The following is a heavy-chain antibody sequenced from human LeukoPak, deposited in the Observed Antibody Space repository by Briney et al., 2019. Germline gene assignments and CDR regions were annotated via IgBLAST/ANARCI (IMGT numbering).Heavy chain of an antibody. CDR1: GGSVNSYSYY. CDR2: IYYSGST. V-gene: IGHV4-39*01. D-gene: IGHD3-9*01. CDR3: ARHSNFDWLSPFDY. Sequence: SETLSLTCTVSGGSVNSYSYYWGWVRQPPGKGLEWVGSIYYSGSTYYNPSLQSRVTISVDTSKNQFSLMLTSVTAADTAVYFCARHSNFDWLSPFDYWGQGTLVTVSS. J-gene: IGHJ4*02.